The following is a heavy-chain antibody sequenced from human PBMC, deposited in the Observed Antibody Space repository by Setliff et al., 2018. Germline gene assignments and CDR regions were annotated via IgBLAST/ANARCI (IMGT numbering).Heavy chain of an antibody. Sequence: ASVKVSCKASGYTFTGYYMHWVRQAPGQGLEWMGWINPNSGGTNYAQKFQGRVTMTRDTSISTAYMELSRLRSDDTAVYYCATVKGATGGLYYFDYWGQGTLGTV. D-gene: IGHD1-26*01. CDR2: INPNSGGT. J-gene: IGHJ4*02. CDR1: GYTFTGYY. CDR3: ATVKGATGGLYYFDY. V-gene: IGHV1-2*02.